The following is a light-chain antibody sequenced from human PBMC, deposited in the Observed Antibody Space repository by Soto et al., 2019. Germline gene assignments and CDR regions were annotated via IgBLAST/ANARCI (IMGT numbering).Light chain of an antibody. CDR3: GQQVSSRT. V-gene: IGKV3-20*01. CDR2: GAS. CDR1: QSVSSSY. Sequence: DIVLRQSPGTLSLSPEERATLSCRASQSVSSSYLAWYQQKPGQAPRLLIYGASSRATGIPDRFSGSGSGTDLALTISRLEPEDFAVYSWGQQVSSRTFGQSTKVDI. J-gene: IGKJ1*01.